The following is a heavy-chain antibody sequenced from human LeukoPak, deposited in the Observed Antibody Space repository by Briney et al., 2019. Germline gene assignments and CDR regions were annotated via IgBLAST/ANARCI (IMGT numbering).Heavy chain of an antibody. CDR2: IYYSGRT. Sequence: SETLSLTCNGSGGSISSSSYYWGWIRQSPGKGLEWIGDIYYSGRTYNKNPSLESRVTISIDTSKSQFSLKLSSVSAADTAIYYCASVGKLGYYFDFWGQGTLVTVSS. D-gene: IGHD7-27*01. V-gene: IGHV4-39*01. CDR1: GGSISSSSYY. CDR3: ASVGKLGYYFDF. J-gene: IGHJ4*02.